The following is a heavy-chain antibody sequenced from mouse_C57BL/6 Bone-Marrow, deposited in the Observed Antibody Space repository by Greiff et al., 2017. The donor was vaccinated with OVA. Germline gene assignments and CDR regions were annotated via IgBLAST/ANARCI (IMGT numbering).Heavy chain of an antibody. CDR3: ARSPSHIREYYDMDY. V-gene: IGHV14-2*01. CDR1: GFNIKDYY. CDR2: IDPEDGET. Sequence: EVQLQQSGAELVKPGASVKLSCTASGFNIKDYYMHWVKQRTEQGLEWIGMIDPEDGETKYAPKFQGKATITADTSSNPAYLQLSSLTSEDTAVYYCARSPSHIREYYDMDYWGQGTSVTVSS. J-gene: IGHJ4*01.